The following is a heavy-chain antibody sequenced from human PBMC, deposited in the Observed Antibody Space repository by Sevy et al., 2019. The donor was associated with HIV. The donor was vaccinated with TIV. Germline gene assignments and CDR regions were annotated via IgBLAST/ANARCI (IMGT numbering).Heavy chain of an antibody. J-gene: IGHJ5*02. CDR1: GFTVSSYD. V-gene: IGHV3-48*03. D-gene: IGHD2-8*01. CDR3: TRNGGAFDNGFDP. CDR2: ISSSGSSI. Sequence: GGSLRLSCTASGFTVSSYDMNWVRQAPGNGLPWVSKISSSGSSIYYADSVKGRFTISRDNAKNSLNLQMNSLRAEDTAVYYCTRNGGAFDNGFDPWGQGTLVTVSS.